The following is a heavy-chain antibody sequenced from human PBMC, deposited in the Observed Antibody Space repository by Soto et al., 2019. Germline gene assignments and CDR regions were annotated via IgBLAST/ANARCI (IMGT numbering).Heavy chain of an antibody. CDR1: GFTFSRYW. D-gene: IGHD3-10*01. CDR2: INSDGSST. Sequence: EVQLLESGGGLVQPGGTLSLSCAASGFTFSRYWMHWVRQAPGKGLVWVSRINSDGSSTSYADSVKGRFTNSRDNAKNTLDLQMDCLRAEDTAVYYCASWFRFADYYYYTDVWGKGTPVPVCS. V-gene: IGHV3-74*01. J-gene: IGHJ6*03. CDR3: ASWFRFADYYYYTDV.